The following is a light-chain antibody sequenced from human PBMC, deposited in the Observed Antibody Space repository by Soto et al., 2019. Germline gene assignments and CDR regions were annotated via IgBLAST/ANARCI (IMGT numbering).Light chain of an antibody. V-gene: IGKV1-39*01. CDR1: QGIVNY. CDR2: DTS. J-gene: IGKJ2*01. Sequence: IPLTQSPSFLSASVGDTVTITCRTSQGIVNYLNWYQHKSGQSPKILLFDTSTLARGVPPRFSGGGSGSLFTLTIDTLQAEDFATYYCQQSYNPSYTFGQGT. CDR3: QQSYNPSYT.